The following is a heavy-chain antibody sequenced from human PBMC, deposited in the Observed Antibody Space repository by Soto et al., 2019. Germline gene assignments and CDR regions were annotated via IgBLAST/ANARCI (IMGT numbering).Heavy chain of an antibody. CDR2: INAGNGNT. V-gene: IGHV1-3*01. CDR1: GYTFTSYA. D-gene: IGHD2-15*01. CDR3: ARDLGGGPDY. Sequence: QVQLVQSGAEVKKPGASVKVSCKASGYTFTSYAIHWVRQAPGQRLEWMGWINAGNGNTKYSQKFQDRVTITRDTSASTAYMELSSLRSEGTAVYYCARDLGGGPDYWGQGTLVTVSS. J-gene: IGHJ4*02.